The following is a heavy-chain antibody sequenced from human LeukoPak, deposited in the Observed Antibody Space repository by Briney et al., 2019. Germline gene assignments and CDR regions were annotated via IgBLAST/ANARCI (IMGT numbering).Heavy chain of an antibody. CDR3: AKNRSGWYYLDY. CDR2: ITWNSAPI. D-gene: IGHD6-19*01. CDR1: GFTFSSYD. J-gene: IGHJ4*02. V-gene: IGHV3-9*01. Sequence: GGSLRLSCAASGFTFSSYDMHWVRQVPGKGLEWVSGITWNSAPIGYADSVKGRFTISRDNSKNSLYLQMNSLTVEDTAVYYCAKNRSGWYYLDYWGQGTLVTVSS.